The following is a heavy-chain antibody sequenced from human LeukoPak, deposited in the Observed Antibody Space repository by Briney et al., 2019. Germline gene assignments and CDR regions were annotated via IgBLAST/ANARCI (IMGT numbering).Heavy chain of an antibody. Sequence: ASVKVSCKVSGGTFSSYTISWVRQAPGQGLEWMGRIIPILGIANYAQKFQGRVTITADKSTSTAYMELSSLRSEDTAVYYCARARKMATINPYYYYYGMDVWGQGTTVTVSS. CDR3: ARARKMATINPYYYYYGMDV. J-gene: IGHJ6*02. V-gene: IGHV1-69*02. CDR1: GGTFSSYT. CDR2: IIPILGIA. D-gene: IGHD5-24*01.